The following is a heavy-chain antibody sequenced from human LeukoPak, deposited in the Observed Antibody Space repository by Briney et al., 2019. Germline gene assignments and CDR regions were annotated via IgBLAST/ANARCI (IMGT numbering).Heavy chain of an antibody. V-gene: IGHV4-31*03. CDR1: GGSISSGGYY. CDR3: ARGLLWFGEFRYFDY. J-gene: IGHJ4*02. CDR2: IYYSGST. Sequence: SETLSLTCTVSGGSISSGGYYWSWIRQRPGKGLEWIGYIYYSGSTYYNPSLKSRITISIDTSKNQFSLKLSSVTAADTAVYYCARGLLWFGEFRYFDYWGQGTLVTVSS. D-gene: IGHD3-10*01.